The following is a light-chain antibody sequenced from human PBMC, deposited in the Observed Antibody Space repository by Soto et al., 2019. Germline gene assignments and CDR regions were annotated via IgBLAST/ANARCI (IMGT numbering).Light chain of an antibody. CDR1: TGAVTSGHW. CDR2: DTS. V-gene: IGLV7-46*01. CDR3: SLSYSGVRV. J-gene: IGLJ3*02. Sequence: QAVVTQEPSLTVSPGGTVTLTCGSSTGAVTSGHWPYWFQQKPEQVPTPLIYDTSNKYSWTPARFSGSLLGGTPALVLSGAQPEDEAAYSCSLSYSGVRVFGGGTKLTVL.